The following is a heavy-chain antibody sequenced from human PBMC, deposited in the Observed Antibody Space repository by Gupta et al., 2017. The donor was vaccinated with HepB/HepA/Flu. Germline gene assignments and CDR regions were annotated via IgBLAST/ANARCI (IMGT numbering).Heavy chain of an antibody. V-gene: IGHV3-7*01. CDR1: GFTFSSYW. D-gene: IGHD2-2*01. J-gene: IGHJ6*04. CDR2: IKQDGSEK. Sequence: EVQLVESGGGLVQPGGSLRLSCAASGFTFSSYWMSWVRQAPGKGLEWVANIKQDGSEKYYVDSVKGRFTISRDNAKNSLYLQMNSLRAEDTAVYYCARETHVVGPAANSHLDVWGKGTTVTVSS. CDR3: ARETHVVGPAANSHLDV.